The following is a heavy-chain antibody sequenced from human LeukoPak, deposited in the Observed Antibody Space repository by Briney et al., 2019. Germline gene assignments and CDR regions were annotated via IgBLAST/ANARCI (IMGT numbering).Heavy chain of an antibody. CDR2: IRAYNGNT. D-gene: IGHD5-18*01. CDR3: ARDQLMGYCYGFYYYYGMDV. Sequence: ASVKVSCKASGDTFTRYGISWGRQAPGQGLEWMGWIRAYNGNTNYAQKMQGRVTMKTDTSTSTAYMELSSLRSEDTAVYYCARDQLMGYCYGFYYYYGMDVWGQGTTVTVSS. CDR1: GDTFTRYG. J-gene: IGHJ6*02. V-gene: IGHV1-18*01.